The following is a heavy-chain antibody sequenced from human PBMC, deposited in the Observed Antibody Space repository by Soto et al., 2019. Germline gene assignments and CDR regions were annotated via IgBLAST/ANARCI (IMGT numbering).Heavy chain of an antibody. CDR3: ARVIYYDSSGYYWPESLDY. J-gene: IGHJ4*02. D-gene: IGHD3-22*01. CDR1: GYTFTSYG. V-gene: IGHV1-18*04. Sequence: ASVKVSCKASGYTFTSYGISWVRQAPGQGLEWMGWISAYNGNTNYAQKLQGRVTMTTDTSTSTAYMELRSLRSDDTAVYYCARVIYYDSSGYYWPESLDYWGQGTLVTAPQ. CDR2: ISAYNGNT.